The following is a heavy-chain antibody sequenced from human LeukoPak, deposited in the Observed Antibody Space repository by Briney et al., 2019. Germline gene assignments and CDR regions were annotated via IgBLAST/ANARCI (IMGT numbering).Heavy chain of an antibody. D-gene: IGHD3-10*01. J-gene: IGHJ5*02. CDR2: ISAYNGNT. CDR3: ARSTVRGNHKGPDHWFDP. CDR1: GYTFTSYG. V-gene: IGHV1-18*01. Sequence: ASVKVSCKASGYTFTSYGISWVRQAPGQGLEWMGWISAYNGNTNYAQKLQGRVTMTTDTSTSTAYMELRSLRSDDTAVCYCARSTVRGNHKGPDHWFDPWGQGTLVTVSS.